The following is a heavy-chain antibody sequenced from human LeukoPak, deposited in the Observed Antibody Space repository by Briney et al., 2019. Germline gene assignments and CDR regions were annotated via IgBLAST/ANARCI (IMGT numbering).Heavy chain of an antibody. J-gene: IGHJ4*02. CDR2: IYYSGST. CDR1: GGSISSSSYY. Sequence: SETLSLTCIVSGGSISSSSYYWGWIRQPPGKGLEWIGYIYYSGSTNYNPSLKSRVTISVDTSKNQFSLKLSSVTAADTAVYYCARDLASPYSSGWLSFDYWGQGTLVTVSS. D-gene: IGHD6-19*01. V-gene: IGHV4-61*01. CDR3: ARDLASPYSSGWLSFDY.